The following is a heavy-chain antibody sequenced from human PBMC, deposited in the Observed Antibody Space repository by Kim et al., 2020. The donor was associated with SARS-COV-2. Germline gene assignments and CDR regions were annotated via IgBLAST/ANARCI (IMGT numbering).Heavy chain of an antibody. D-gene: IGHD3-22*01. V-gene: IGHV3-23*01. CDR2: IRGSGVTA. CDR3: ARVRGTDSSGYYYDYYYGLDV. J-gene: IGHJ6*02. Sequence: GGSLRLSCAASGITFSSYAMTWVRQAPGKGLEWISGIRGSGVTAYYAVSVKGRFIMSRDNAKNTLFLQMSSLRADDTAVYYCARVRGTDSSGYYYDYYYGLDVWGQGTTVTVSS. CDR1: GITFSSYA.